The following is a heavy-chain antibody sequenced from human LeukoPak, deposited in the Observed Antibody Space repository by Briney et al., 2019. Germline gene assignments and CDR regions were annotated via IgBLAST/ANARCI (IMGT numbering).Heavy chain of an antibody. CDR2: ISGSGGST. V-gene: IGHV3-23*01. CDR3: AKDRDENYDYVWGSYFDP. D-gene: IGHD3-16*01. Sequence: PGGTLRLSCAASGFTFSNYGMSWVRQAPGKGLEWVSAISGSGGSTYYADSVKGRFTISRDNSKNTLYLQMNSLRAEDTAVYYCAKDRDENYDYVWGSYFDPWGQGTLVTVSS. J-gene: IGHJ5*02. CDR1: GFTFSNYG.